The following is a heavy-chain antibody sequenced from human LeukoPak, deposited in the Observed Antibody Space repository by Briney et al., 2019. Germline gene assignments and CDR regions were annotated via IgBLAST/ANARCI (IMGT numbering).Heavy chain of an antibody. CDR3: AKDLTQRYCSSTSCFVDY. J-gene: IGHJ4*02. CDR1: GFTFSSYA. D-gene: IGHD2-2*01. V-gene: IGHV3-23*01. CDR2: ISGSGGST. Sequence: PGGSLRLSCAASGFTFSSYAMSWARQAPGKGLEWVSAISGSGGSTYYADSVKGRFTISRDNSKNTLYLQMNSLRAEDTAVYYCAKDLTQRYCSSTSCFVDYWGQGTLVTVSS.